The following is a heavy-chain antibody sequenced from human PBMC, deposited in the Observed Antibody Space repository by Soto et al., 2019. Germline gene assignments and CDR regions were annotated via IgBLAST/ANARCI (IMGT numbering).Heavy chain of an antibody. Sequence: EVQLVESGGGLVKPGGSLRLSCAASGFTFSNAWMNWVRQAPGKGLEWVVRIKSKTDGGTTDYAAPVKGRFTISRDDSKNTLYLQMNSLKTEHTAVYYCTTDFYVQGYCTNGVCYASYYYYDMDLWRQGTTVTVSS. J-gene: IGHJ6*02. CDR2: IKSKTDGGTT. V-gene: IGHV3-15*07. CDR1: GFTFSNAW. D-gene: IGHD2-8*01. CDR3: TTDFYVQGYCTNGVCYASYYYYDMDL.